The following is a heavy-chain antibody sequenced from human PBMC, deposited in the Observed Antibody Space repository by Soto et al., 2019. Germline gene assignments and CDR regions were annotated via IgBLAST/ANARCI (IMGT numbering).Heavy chain of an antibody. CDR3: GKDRSKMVRGVTWFDP. CDR1: GFTFSSHA. V-gene: IGHV3-23*01. Sequence: EVQLLQSGGGLVQPGGSLRLSCAASGFTFSSHAMNWVRQAPGKGLEWVSGITGSGGTTYYADSVKGRFTISRDNSNSTLYLKMNNLRAEDTAVYYCGKDRSKMVRGVTWFDPWGQGTLVTVSS. D-gene: IGHD3-10*01. J-gene: IGHJ5*02. CDR2: ITGSGGTT.